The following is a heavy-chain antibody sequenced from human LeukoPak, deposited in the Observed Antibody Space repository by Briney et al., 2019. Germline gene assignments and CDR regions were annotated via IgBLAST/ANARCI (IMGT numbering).Heavy chain of an antibody. V-gene: IGHV1-2*02. Sequence: ASVKVSCKASGYTFTGYYMHWVRQAPGQGLEWMGWINPNSGGTNYAQKFQGRVTMTRDTSISTVYMELSSLRSEDTAVYYCARAQECGGDCHYFDYWGQGTLVTVSS. CDR2: INPNSGGT. CDR1: GYTFTGYY. J-gene: IGHJ4*02. CDR3: ARAQECGGDCHYFDY. D-gene: IGHD2-21*02.